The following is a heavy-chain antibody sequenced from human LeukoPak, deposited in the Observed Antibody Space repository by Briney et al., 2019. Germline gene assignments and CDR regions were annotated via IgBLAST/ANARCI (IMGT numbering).Heavy chain of an antibody. CDR3: ARGRRFLGQLHYDFWSGREELFDY. J-gene: IGHJ4*02. CDR2: INHSGST. CDR1: GGSFSVYY. D-gene: IGHD3-3*01. Sequence: SSETLSLTCAVYGGSFSVYYWSWIRQPPGKGLEWIGEINHSGSTNYNPSLKSRVTISVDTSKNQFSLKLSSVTAADTAVYYCARGRRFLGQLHYDFWSGREELFDYWGQGTLVTVSS. V-gene: IGHV4-34*01.